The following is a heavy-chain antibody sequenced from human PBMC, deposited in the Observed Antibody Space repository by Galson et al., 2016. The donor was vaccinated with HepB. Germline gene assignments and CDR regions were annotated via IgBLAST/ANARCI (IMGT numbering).Heavy chain of an antibody. D-gene: IGHD2-21*02. Sequence: SLRLSCAASVFTFSKSAMNWVRQAPGQGLEWVSSIDSTSTYIYYADSVKGRFTISRDNAKNSLFLQMNSLRAEDTAIYYCARDRGGGDHDYWGQGTLVIVSS. V-gene: IGHV3-21*01. J-gene: IGHJ4*02. CDR1: VFTFSKSA. CDR2: IDSTSTYI. CDR3: ARDRGGGDHDY.